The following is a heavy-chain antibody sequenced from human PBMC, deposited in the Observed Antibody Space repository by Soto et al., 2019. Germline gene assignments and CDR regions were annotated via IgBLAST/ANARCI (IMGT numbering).Heavy chain of an antibody. CDR2: ISAANGNT. CDR1: GYILTSYA. D-gene: IGHD2-15*01. V-gene: IGHV1-3*01. J-gene: IGHJ4*02. Sequence: GSVKVCFKDYGYILTSYAMHWVRQAPGQSLEYMGWISAANGNTGSSQRFQGRVTFSRDAAARIAYMELRSLRSDDTAMYYCALSHTGFCSPADCTGDFAQWGQGTMVTVSS. CDR3: ALSHTGFCSPADCTGDFAQ.